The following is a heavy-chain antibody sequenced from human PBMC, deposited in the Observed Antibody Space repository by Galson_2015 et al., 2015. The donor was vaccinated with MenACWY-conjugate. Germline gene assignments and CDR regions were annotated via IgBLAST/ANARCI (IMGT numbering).Heavy chain of an antibody. V-gene: IGHV3-48*02. D-gene: IGHD1-14*01. CDR3: AWGRNPTVKSMYLDY. CDR1: GITVSHCG. CDR2: ISPGSGII. J-gene: IGHJ4*02. Sequence: ALRLCCAASGITVSHCGMNWGRQAPGTGQEWISYISPGSGIIYYADSANGRFPISRDDAKNSLFLQISSLRDEDTAVYYCAWGRNPTVKSMYLDYWGQGTLVTVSS.